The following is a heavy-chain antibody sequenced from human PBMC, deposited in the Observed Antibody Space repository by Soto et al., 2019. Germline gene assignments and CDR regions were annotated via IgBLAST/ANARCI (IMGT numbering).Heavy chain of an antibody. CDR1: GGSISSSSYY. D-gene: IGHD1-26*01. CDR2: IYYSGST. J-gene: IGHJ5*02. CDR3: ASSGNYLSRWFDP. V-gene: IGHV4-39*01. Sequence: SETLSLTCTVSGGSISSSSYYWGWIRQPPGKGLEWIGSIYYSGSTYYNPSLKSRVTVSVDTSKNQFSLRLSSVTAADTAVYYCASSGNYLSRWFDPWGQGTLVTVSS.